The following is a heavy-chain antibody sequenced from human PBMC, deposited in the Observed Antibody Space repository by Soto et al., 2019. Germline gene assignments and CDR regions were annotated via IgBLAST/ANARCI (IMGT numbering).Heavy chain of an antibody. D-gene: IGHD6-6*01. CDR2: TYYRSKWYN. V-gene: IGHV6-1*01. CDR1: GDSVSSNSAA. Sequence: PSQTLSLTCAISGDSVSSNSAACNWIRQSPSRGLEWLGRTYYRSKWYNDYAVSVKSRITINPDTSKNQFSLQLNSVTPEDTAVYYCASERFIAALYYYGMDVWGQGTTVTVSS. CDR3: ASERFIAALYYYGMDV. J-gene: IGHJ6*02.